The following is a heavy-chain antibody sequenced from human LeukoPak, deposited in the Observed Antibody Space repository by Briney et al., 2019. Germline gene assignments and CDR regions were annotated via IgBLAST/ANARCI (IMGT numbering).Heavy chain of an antibody. Sequence: PGGSLRLSCAASGFTFSSYAMHWVRQAPGKGLEWVAVISYDGSNKYYADSVKGRFTFSRDNAKNSLYLQINSLRAEDTAVYYCARLGEKADFDYWGQGTLVTVSS. CDR1: GFTFSSYA. J-gene: IGHJ4*02. CDR3: ARLGEKADFDY. CDR2: ISYDGSNK. V-gene: IGHV3-30-3*01. D-gene: IGHD3-16*01.